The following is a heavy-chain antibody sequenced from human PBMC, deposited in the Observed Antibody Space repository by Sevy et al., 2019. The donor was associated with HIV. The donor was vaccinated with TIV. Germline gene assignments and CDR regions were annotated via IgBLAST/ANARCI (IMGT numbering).Heavy chain of an antibody. D-gene: IGHD4-17*01. CDR1: GFTFNSHT. CDR3: ARVKDYGHYGAFDI. V-gene: IGHV3-21*01. J-gene: IGHJ3*02. CDR2: ISSSSSYI. Sequence: GGSLRLSCAGSGFTFNSHTMNWVRQAPGKGLEWVSSISSSSSYIYYGDSVKGRFTISRDNAKSSLFLQMNSLRAEDMAIYFCARVKDYGHYGAFDIRGQGTMVTVSS.